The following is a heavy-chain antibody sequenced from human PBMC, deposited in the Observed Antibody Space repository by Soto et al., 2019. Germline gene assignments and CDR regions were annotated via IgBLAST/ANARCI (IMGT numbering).Heavy chain of an antibody. D-gene: IGHD6-6*01. J-gene: IGHJ4*02. Sequence: SETLSLPCTVSGGSISSHDWRWIRHHPGKGLEWIGYIYDSESAYYNPSLKSRVTISMDTSKNHFAMRLSSVTGADTAVYYCARASSSSSAADYWGQGTLVTVSS. V-gene: IGHV4-59*06. CDR3: ARASSSSSAADY. CDR2: IYDSESA. CDR1: GGSISSHD.